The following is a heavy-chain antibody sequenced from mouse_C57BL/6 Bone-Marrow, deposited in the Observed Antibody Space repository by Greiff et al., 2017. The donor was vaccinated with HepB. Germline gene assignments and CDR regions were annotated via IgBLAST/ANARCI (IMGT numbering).Heavy chain of an antibody. J-gene: IGHJ4*01. CDR1: GFNIKNTY. CDR2: IDPAHGNT. Sequence: EVQLVESVAELVRPGASVKLSCTASGFNIKNTYMHWVKQRPEQGLEWIGRIDPAHGNTKYAPKFQGKATITADTSSNAAYLQLSSLTSEDTAIYYCALTAQATLYAMDYWGQGTSGTVSS. CDR3: ALTAQATLYAMDY. D-gene: IGHD3-2*02. V-gene: IGHV14-3*01.